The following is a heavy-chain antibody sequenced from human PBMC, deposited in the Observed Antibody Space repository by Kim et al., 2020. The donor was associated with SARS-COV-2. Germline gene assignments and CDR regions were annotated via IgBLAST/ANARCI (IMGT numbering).Heavy chain of an antibody. CDR1: GFTFSSYA. CDR2: ISYDGSNK. Sequence: GGSLRLSCAASGFTFSSYAMHWVRQAPGKGLEWVAVISYDGSNKYYADSVKGRFTISRDNSKNSLYLQMNSLRAEDTAVYYCASPGSYGAGGAYLFDY. CDR3: ASPGSYGAGGAYLFDY. J-gene: IGHJ4*01. D-gene: IGHD3-10*01. V-gene: IGHV3-30*04.